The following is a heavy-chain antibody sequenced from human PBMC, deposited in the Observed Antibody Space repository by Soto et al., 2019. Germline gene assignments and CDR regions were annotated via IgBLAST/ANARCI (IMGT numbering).Heavy chain of an antibody. V-gene: IGHV4-4*02. CDR1: GGSISSSNW. Sequence: PSETLSLTCVVSGGSISSSNWWGWVSQSPGKGLEWIGEIYYNGNTMYNELRKSRVTISRDASKNCFSLKLSSVAAADTAVYYGGRTYSGYDRSFDYWGQGTLVTVSS. D-gene: IGHD5-12*01. CDR3: GRTYSGYDRSFDY. CDR2: IYYNGNT. J-gene: IGHJ4*02.